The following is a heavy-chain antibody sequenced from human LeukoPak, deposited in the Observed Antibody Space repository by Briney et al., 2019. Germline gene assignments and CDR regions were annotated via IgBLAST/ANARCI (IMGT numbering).Heavy chain of an antibody. V-gene: IGHV4-59*08. D-gene: IGHD5-12*01. J-gene: IGHJ4*02. CDR1: GGSLSSYY. CDR3: ARSVDIVAPDY. Sequence: SETLSLTCTVSGGSLSSYYWSWIRQPPGKGLEWIGYSYYSGSTNYNPSLKSRVTISVDTSKNQFSLKLSSVTAADTAVYYCARSVDIVAPDYWGQGTLVTVSS. CDR2: SYYSGST.